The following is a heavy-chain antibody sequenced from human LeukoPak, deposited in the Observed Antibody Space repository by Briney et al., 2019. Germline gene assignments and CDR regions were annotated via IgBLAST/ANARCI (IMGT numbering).Heavy chain of an antibody. CDR1: GGTFSSYA. D-gene: IGHD1-26*01. CDR2: IIPILGIA. J-gene: IGHJ4*02. Sequence: SVKVSCKASGGTFSSYAISWVRQAPGQGLEWMGRIIPILGIANYAQKLQGRVTLTTDTSTSTAYMVLRSLRSDDTAVYYCARSHSGSYYGGDDYWGQGTLVTVSS. V-gene: IGHV1-69*04. CDR3: ARSHSGSYYGGDDY.